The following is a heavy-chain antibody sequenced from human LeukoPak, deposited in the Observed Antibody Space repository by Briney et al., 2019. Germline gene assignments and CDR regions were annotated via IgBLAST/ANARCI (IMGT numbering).Heavy chain of an antibody. CDR2: ISGSGGST. D-gene: IGHD3-22*01. CDR3: AKLFRYYYDSSGPRGIDY. V-gene: IGHV3-23*01. CDR1: GFTFSSSY. J-gene: IGHJ4*02. Sequence: GGSLRLSCAASGFTFSSSYMNWVRQAPGKGLEWVSAISGSGGSTYYADSVKGRFTISRDNSKNTLYLQMNSLRAEDTAVYYCAKLFRYYYDSSGPRGIDYWGQGTLVTVSS.